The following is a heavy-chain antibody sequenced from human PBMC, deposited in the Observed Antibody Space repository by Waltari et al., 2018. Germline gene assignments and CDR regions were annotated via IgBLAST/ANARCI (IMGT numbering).Heavy chain of an antibody. CDR3: ARGMGSSSRNSDY. CDR1: GFTFSSYG. Sequence: QVQLVESGGGVVQPGRSLRLSCAASGFTFSSYGMHWVRQAPGKGLEWVAVIWYDGSNKYYADSVKGRFTISRDNSKNTLYLQMNSLRAEDTAVYYCARGMGSSSRNSDYWGQGTLVTVSS. D-gene: IGHD6-13*01. J-gene: IGHJ4*02. CDR2: IWYDGSNK. V-gene: IGHV3-33*01.